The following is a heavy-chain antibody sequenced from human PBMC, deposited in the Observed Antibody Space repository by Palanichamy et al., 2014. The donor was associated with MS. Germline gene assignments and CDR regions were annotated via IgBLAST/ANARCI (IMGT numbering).Heavy chain of an antibody. CDR1: VFTFKNAW. V-gene: IGHV3-15*07. Sequence: EAQLVEVWGEGLVMPGGSRYDSPVQPLVFTFKNAWMNWVRQAPGKGLEWVGRIRTTADGGPANYAAPVKGRVIISRDDSKNMVYLQMNSLRTEDTAVYYCTSRVTTTNDYWGQGALVTVSS. CDR2: IRTTADGGPA. CDR3: TSRVTTTNDY. D-gene: IGHD5-12*01. J-gene: IGHJ4*02.